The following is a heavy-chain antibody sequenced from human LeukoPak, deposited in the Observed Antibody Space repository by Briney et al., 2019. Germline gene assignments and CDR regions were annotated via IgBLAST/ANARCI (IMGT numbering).Heavy chain of an antibody. Sequence: GRSLRLSCAASGFTFSRYAMRWVRQAPGKGLEWVSAISGSGGSTYYADSVKGRFTISRDNSKNTLYLQMNSLRAEDTAVYYCAKGGVVDIVATSYLDYWGQGTLVTVSS. CDR1: GFTFSRYA. V-gene: IGHV3-23*01. D-gene: IGHD5-12*01. CDR2: ISGSGGST. CDR3: AKGGVVDIVATSYLDY. J-gene: IGHJ4*02.